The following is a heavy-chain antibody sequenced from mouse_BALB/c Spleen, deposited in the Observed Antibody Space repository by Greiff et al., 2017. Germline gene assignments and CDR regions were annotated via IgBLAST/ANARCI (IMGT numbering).Heavy chain of an antibody. CDR2: IWGGGST. D-gene: IGHD2-10*01. Sequence: VQLQQSGPGLVAPSQSLSITCTVSGFSLTDYGVSWIRQPPGKGLEWLGVIWGGGSTYYNSALKSRLSISKDNSKSQVFLKMNSLQTDDTAMYYCAKQGRTYYGNSAFAYWGQGTLVTVS. CDR3: AKQGRTYYGNSAFAY. J-gene: IGHJ3*01. CDR1: GFSLTDYG. V-gene: IGHV2-6-5*01.